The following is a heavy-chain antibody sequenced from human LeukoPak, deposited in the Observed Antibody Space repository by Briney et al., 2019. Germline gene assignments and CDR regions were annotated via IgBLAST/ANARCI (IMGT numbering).Heavy chain of an antibody. D-gene: IGHD5-18*01. V-gene: IGHV3-21*01. Sequence: PGGSLGLSCAASGFSFTTYSMNWVRQAPGKGLEWVSSITSSSRYIYYADSMKGRFTISRDNAKNSLYLQMNSLRAEDTAVYYCTRNYPIYNYGSFFDFGGQGTLVTVSS. CDR1: GFSFTTYS. CDR2: ITSSSRYI. CDR3: TRNYPIYNYGSFFDF. J-gene: IGHJ4*02.